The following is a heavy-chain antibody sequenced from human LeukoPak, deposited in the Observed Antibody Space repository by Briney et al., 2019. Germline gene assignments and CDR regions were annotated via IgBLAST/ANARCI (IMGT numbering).Heavy chain of an antibody. CDR1: GFTFSGYW. CDR2: INSDGTIT. Sequence: PGGSLRLSCAASGFTFSGYWIHWVRQAPGKGLVWVSRINSDGTITTYADSVKGRFTVSRDNAKNTLYLQMNSLRAEDTAVYYCATLAAAANWFDPWGQGTLVTVSS. V-gene: IGHV3-74*01. J-gene: IGHJ5*02. D-gene: IGHD6-13*01. CDR3: ATLAAAANWFDP.